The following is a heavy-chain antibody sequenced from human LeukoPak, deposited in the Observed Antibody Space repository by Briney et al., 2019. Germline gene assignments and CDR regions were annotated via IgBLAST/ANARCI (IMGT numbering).Heavy chain of an antibody. Sequence: KTGGSLRLSCAASGFTFSSYSMNWVRQAPGKGLEWVSSISSSSSYIYYADSVKGRFTISRDNAKNSLYLQMNSLRAEDTAVYYCARGEVYSGYDWDVYYYYMDVWGKGTTVTVSS. V-gene: IGHV3-21*01. D-gene: IGHD5-12*01. CDR1: GFTFSSYS. CDR3: ARGEVYSGYDWDVYYYYMDV. CDR2: ISSSSSYI. J-gene: IGHJ6*03.